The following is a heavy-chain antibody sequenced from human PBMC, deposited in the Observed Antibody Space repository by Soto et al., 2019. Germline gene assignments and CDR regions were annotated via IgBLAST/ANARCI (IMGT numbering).Heavy chain of an antibody. Sequence: QVQLQQWGAGLLKPSETLSLTCAVYGGSFSGYYWSWIRQPPGKGLEWIGEIKHSGSTNYNPSLKSRVTISVDTSKNQFSLKLSSVTAADTAVYYCARGGRDCSGGSCYTGSSVDYWGQGTLVTVSS. CDR3: ARGGRDCSGGSCYTGSSVDY. V-gene: IGHV4-34*01. D-gene: IGHD2-15*01. CDR1: GGSFSGYY. J-gene: IGHJ4*02. CDR2: IKHSGST.